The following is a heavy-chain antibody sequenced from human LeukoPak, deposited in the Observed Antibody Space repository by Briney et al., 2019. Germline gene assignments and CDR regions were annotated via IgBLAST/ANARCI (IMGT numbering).Heavy chain of an antibody. CDR3: ARDSAHPTTVTKGPADY. Sequence: ASVKVSCKASGYTFTSYYMHWVRQAPGQGLEWMGIINPSGGSTSYAQKLQGRVTMTTDTSTSTAYMELRSLRSDDTAVYYCARDSAHPTTVTKGPADYWGQGTLVTVSS. V-gene: IGHV1-46*01. D-gene: IGHD4-17*01. CDR2: INPSGGST. J-gene: IGHJ4*02. CDR1: GYTFTSYY.